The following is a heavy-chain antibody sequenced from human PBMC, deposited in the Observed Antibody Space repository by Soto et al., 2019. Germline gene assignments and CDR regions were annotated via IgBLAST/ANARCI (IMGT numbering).Heavy chain of an antibody. CDR1: GFTFSTAW. J-gene: IGHJ4*02. CDR2: IKSKTDGGTT. V-gene: IGHV3-15*01. D-gene: IGHD1-1*01. CDR3: TTQRKY. Sequence: GRSMGLSCAASGFTFSTAWMTWVRQAPGKGLEWVGHIKSKTDGGTTDYAVPVKGRFTISRDDSKNTLYLQMNSLKTEETAVYYCTTQRKYWCKRTLVSV.